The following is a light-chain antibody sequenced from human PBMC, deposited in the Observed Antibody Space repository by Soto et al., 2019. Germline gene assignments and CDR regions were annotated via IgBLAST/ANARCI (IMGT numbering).Light chain of an antibody. CDR2: LNNDGSH. Sequence: QSVLTQPPSASASPGASVMLTCTLSSGHSSHAIAWHQKQPEKGPRYLMDLNNDGSHTKGDVIPDRFSGSSSVAERYLIISILQSEDEADYYCQTCGTGFQVFGGRTKVTVL. CDR1: SGHSSHA. V-gene: IGLV4-69*01. J-gene: IGLJ2*01. CDR3: QTCGTGFQV.